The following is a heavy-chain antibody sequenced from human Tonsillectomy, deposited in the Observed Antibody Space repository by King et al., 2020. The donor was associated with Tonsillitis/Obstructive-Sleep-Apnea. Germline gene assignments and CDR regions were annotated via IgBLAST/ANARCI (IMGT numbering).Heavy chain of an antibody. CDR2: IWFDGRNK. CDR3: ARDDTGGTYYTAD. D-gene: IGHD1-26*01. J-gene: IGHJ4*02. V-gene: IGHV3-33*01. CDR1: GFTFSIYG. Sequence: QVQLVESGGGVVQPGRSLRLSCAASGFTFSIYGMHWVRQAPGKGLEWVAVIWFDGRNKYYIDSVKGRFTISRDNSKNTLYLQMNSLRVEDTAVYYCARDDTGGTYYTADWGQGTLVTVSS.